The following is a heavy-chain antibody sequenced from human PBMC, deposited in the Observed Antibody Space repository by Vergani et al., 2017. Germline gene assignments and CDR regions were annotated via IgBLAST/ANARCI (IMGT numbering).Heavy chain of an antibody. CDR3: ARQQQLDPRPRNYWYFDL. V-gene: IGHV4-39*01. J-gene: IGHJ2*01. Sequence: QLQLQESGPGLVKPSETLSLTCTVSGGSISSSSYYWGWIRQPPGKGLEWIGSIYYSGSTYYNPSLKSRVTISVDTSKNQFSLKLSSVTAADTAVYYCARQQQLDPRPRNYWYFDLWGRGTLVTVSS. CDR2: IYYSGST. CDR1: GGSISSSSYY. D-gene: IGHD6-13*01.